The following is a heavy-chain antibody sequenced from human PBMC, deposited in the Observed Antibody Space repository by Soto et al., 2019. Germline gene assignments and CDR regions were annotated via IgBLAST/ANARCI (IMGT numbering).Heavy chain of an antibody. CDR3: VKEEQWSMDA. CDR2: ITKDDAGT. V-gene: IGHV3-43*01. J-gene: IGHJ6*02. D-gene: IGHD6-19*01. CDR1: GFTFTAPT. Sequence: VQLLESGGGVVVQPGGSLRLSCAASGFTFTAPTMHWVRQAPGRGLEWVSHITKDDAGTLYADSVKGRFTISRENSKTSMYLQMSSLSIEDSALYNCVKEEQWSMDAWGQGTTVSVSS.